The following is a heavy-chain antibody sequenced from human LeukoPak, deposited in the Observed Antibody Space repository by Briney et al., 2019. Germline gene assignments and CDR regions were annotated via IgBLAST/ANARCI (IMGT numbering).Heavy chain of an antibody. Sequence: GGSLRLSCAASGFTFSSYSMNWVRQAPGKGLEWVSSISSSSSHIYYADSVKGRFTISRDNAKNSLYLQMNSLRAEDKAVYYCARDADTNRLSDAFDIWGQGTMVTVSS. J-gene: IGHJ3*02. CDR1: GFTFSSYS. D-gene: IGHD1-14*01. CDR2: ISSSSSHI. V-gene: IGHV3-21*01. CDR3: ARDADTNRLSDAFDI.